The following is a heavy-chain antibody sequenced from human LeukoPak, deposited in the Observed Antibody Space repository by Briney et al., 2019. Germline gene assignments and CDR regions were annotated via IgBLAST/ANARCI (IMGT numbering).Heavy chain of an antibody. CDR2: IYHSGST. J-gene: IGHJ4*02. V-gene: IGHV4-39*07. CDR3: ARYGDYYVQAKKFEY. CDR1: GGSISVTNYY. D-gene: IGHD4-17*01. Sequence: PSETLSLTCFVSGGSISVTNYYWGWIRQSPGKGLEWIGSIYHSGSTYYKSSLKSRVTISVGTSKNQFSLKLSSVTAADTAVYYCARYGDYYVQAKKFEYWGQGTLVTVSS.